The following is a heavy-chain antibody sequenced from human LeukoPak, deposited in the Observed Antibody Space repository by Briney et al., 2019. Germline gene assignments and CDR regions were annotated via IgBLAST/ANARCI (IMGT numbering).Heavy chain of an antibody. CDR2: INHSGST. CDR3: ASSITIFGVVIHAFDI. CDR1: GGSFSGYY. D-gene: IGHD3-3*01. Sequence: SETLSLTCAVYGGSFSGYYWSWIRQPPGKGLEWIGEINHSGSTNYNPSLKSRVTISVDTSKNQFSLKLSSVTAADTAVYYCASSITIFGVVIHAFDIWGQGTMVTVSS. V-gene: IGHV4-34*01. J-gene: IGHJ3*02.